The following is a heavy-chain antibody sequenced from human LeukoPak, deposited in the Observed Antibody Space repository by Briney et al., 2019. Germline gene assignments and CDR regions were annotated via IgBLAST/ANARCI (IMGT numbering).Heavy chain of an antibody. CDR3: ARDREQQLVANWFDP. Sequence: GSLRLSFAASGFTFSSYAMHWARQAPGKGLEWVAVISYDGSNKYYADSVKGRFTISRDNSKNTLYLQMNSLRAEDTAVYYCARDREQQLVANWFDPWGQGTLVTVSS. J-gene: IGHJ5*02. CDR2: ISYDGSNK. V-gene: IGHV3-30-3*01. CDR1: GFTFSSYA. D-gene: IGHD6-13*01.